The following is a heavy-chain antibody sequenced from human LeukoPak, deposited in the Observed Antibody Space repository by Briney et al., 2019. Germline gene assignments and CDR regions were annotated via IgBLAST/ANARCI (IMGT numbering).Heavy chain of an antibody. D-gene: IGHD4-23*01. J-gene: IGHJ4*02. CDR3: AKDLSPLEDYGGPDLYFDY. V-gene: IGHV3-23*01. Sequence: GGPLRLSCAASGFTFSSYAMSWVRQAPGKGREWVSGISGSGGSTYYAASVKGRFTISRDNSKNTLYLQMNSVRAEDTAVYYCAKDLSPLEDYGGPDLYFDYWGQGTLVTVSS. CDR1: GFTFSSYA. CDR2: ISGSGGST.